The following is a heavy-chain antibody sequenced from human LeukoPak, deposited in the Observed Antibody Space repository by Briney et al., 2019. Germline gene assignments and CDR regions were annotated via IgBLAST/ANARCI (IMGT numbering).Heavy chain of an antibody. J-gene: IGHJ1*01. Sequence: GGSLRLSCAASGFTFRTYGMHWVRQAPGKGLEWVAFIRFDGNTEKYADSVEGRFTVSRDNAKNTLYLQMDTLRPEDTALYYCANGGGYFPHWGQGTLVTVAS. CDR3: ANGGGYFPH. V-gene: IGHV3-30*02. CDR1: GFTFRTYG. CDR2: IRFDGNTE. D-gene: IGHD3-16*01.